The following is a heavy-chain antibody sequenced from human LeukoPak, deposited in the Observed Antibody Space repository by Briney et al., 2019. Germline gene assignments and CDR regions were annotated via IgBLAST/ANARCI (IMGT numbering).Heavy chain of an antibody. CDR1: GYTFTSYD. D-gene: IGHD3-22*01. J-gene: IGHJ4*02. V-gene: IGHV1-8*03. CDR3: ARVGILSSYYDQTQYYFDY. Sequence: ASVKVSCKASGYTFTSYDINWVRQATGQGLEWMGWMNPNSGNTGYAQKFQGRVTITRNTSISTAYMELSSLRSEDTAVYYCARVGILSSYYDQTQYYFDYWGQGTLVTVSS. CDR2: MNPNSGNT.